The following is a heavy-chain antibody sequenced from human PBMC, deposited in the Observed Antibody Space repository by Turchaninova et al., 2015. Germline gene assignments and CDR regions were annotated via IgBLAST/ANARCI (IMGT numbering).Heavy chain of an antibody. J-gene: IGHJ4*02. Sequence: QVQLQQWGAGLLRPSETLSLTCAVYGGSFSGYYWSWIRQPPGKGLEWIGEINNSGRTNYKPSLKSRVTMSVDTSKNQLSLKLSSVTAADTALYYCARDGGAVGAFDYWGQGTLVTVSS. CDR1: GGSFSGYY. D-gene: IGHD1-26*01. V-gene: IGHV4-34*01. CDR2: INNSGRT. CDR3: ARDGGAVGAFDY.